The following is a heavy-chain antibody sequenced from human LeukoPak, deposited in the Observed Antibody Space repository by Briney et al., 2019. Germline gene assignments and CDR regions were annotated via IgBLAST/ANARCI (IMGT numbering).Heavy chain of an antibody. Sequence: SETLSLTCTVSGGSISSSSYYWGWIRQPPGKGLEWIGSIYCSGSTYYNPSLKSRVTISVDTSKNQFSLKLSSVTAADTAVYYCARDDKYFDYWGQGTLVTVSS. CDR3: ARDDKYFDY. CDR2: IYCSGST. J-gene: IGHJ4*02. V-gene: IGHV4-39*07. CDR1: GGSISSSSYY.